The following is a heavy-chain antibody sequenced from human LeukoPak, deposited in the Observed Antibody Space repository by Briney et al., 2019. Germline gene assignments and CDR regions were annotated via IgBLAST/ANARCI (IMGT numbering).Heavy chain of an antibody. Sequence: GGSLRLSCAASGFTFSSYSMNWDRQAPGKGLEWVSSISSSSSYIYYADSVKGRFTISRDNAKNSLYLQMNSLRAEDTAVYYCATQDIVVVVAATLYDAFDIWGQGTMVTVSS. V-gene: IGHV3-21*01. CDR1: GFTFSSYS. D-gene: IGHD2-15*01. J-gene: IGHJ3*02. CDR3: ATQDIVVVVAATLYDAFDI. CDR2: ISSSSSYI.